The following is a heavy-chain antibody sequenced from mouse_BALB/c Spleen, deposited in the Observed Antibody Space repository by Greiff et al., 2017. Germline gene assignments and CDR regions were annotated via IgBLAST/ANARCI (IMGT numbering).Heavy chain of an antibody. Sequence: EVKLVESGGGLVQPGGSRKLSCAASGFTFSSFGMHWVRQAPEKGLEWVAYISSGSSTIYYADTVKGRFTISRDNPKNTLFLQMTSLRSEDTAMYYCARRGRSNRGYYFDYWGQGTSVTVSS. CDR1: GFTFSSFG. J-gene: IGHJ4*01. V-gene: IGHV5-17*02. CDR2: ISSGSSTI. CDR3: ARRGRSNRGYYFDY. D-gene: IGHD4-1*01.